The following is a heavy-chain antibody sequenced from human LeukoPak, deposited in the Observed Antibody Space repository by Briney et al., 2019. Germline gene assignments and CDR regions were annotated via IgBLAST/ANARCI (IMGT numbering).Heavy chain of an antibody. CDR2: IYHSGST. D-gene: IGHD6-13*01. CDR3: ARDGSSSWYLDYYYYYMDV. V-gene: IGHV4-38-2*02. CDR1: GYSIRSGYY. Sequence: SETLSLTCTVSGYSIRSGYYWGWIREPPGKGLEWIGSIYHSGSTYYNPSLKSRVTISVDTSKNQFSLKLSSVTAADTAVYYCARDGSSSWYLDYYYYYMDVWGKGTTVTVSS. J-gene: IGHJ6*03.